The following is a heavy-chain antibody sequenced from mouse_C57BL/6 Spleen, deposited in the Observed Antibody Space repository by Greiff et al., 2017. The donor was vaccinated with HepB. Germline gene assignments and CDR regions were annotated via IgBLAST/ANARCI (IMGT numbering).Heavy chain of an antibody. J-gene: IGHJ2*01. CDR1: GYTFTSYW. V-gene: IGHV1-64*01. CDR3: AGAPLITTVVGY. Sequence: VQLQQPGAELVKPGASVKLSCKASGYTFTSYWMHWVKQRPGQGLEWIGMIHPNSGSTNYNEKFKSKATLTVDKSSSTAYMQLSSLTSEDSAVYYCAGAPLITTVVGYWGQGTTLTVSS. D-gene: IGHD1-1*01. CDR2: IHPNSGST.